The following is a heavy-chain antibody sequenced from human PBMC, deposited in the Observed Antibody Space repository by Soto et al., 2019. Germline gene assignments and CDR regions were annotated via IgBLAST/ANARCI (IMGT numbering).Heavy chain of an antibody. CDR3: AKDHYARQWLVRGMDV. CDR2: ISYDGSNK. D-gene: IGHD6-19*01. CDR1: GFTFSGYG. J-gene: IGHJ6*02. V-gene: IGHV3-30*18. Sequence: GGDLRLSCAASGFTFSGYGMHWVRQAPGKGLEWVAVISYDGSNKYYADSVKGRFTISRGNSKNTLYLQMNSLRAEDTAVYYCAKDHYARQWLVRGMDVWGQGTTVTVSS.